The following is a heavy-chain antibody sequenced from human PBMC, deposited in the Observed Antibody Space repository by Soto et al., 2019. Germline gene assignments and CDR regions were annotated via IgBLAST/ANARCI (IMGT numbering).Heavy chain of an antibody. CDR2: IYHSGST. CDR1: GGSISSGGYS. D-gene: IGHD4-17*01. J-gene: IGHJ4*02. CDR3: ARGASDYGDYFDY. Sequence: LSLTCAVSGGSISSGGYSWSWIRQPPGKGLEWIGYIYHSGSTYYNPSLKSRVTISVDRSKNQFSLKLSSVTAADTAVYYCARGASDYGDYFDYWGQGTLVTVSS. V-gene: IGHV4-30-2*01.